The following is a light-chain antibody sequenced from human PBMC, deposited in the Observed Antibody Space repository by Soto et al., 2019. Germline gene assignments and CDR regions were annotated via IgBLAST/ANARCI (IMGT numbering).Light chain of an antibody. Sequence: QSVLTQSPSASASLGASVKLTCTLSSGHSSYAIAWHQQQPEKGPRFLMKLNSDGSHTKGDGIPDRFSGSSSGAERYLTISSLQSEDEADYYCQTWATGIGVFGGGTKLT. J-gene: IGLJ3*02. CDR3: QTWATGIGV. CDR2: LNSDGSH. V-gene: IGLV4-69*01. CDR1: SGHSSYA.